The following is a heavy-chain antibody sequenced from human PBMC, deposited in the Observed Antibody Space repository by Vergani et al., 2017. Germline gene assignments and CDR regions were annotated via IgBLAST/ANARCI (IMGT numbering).Heavy chain of an antibody. CDR2: ISYDGSNK. J-gene: IGHJ4*02. CDR3: AKERRWLQYTTPGGFDY. Sequence: VQLLESGGGLVQPGGSLRLSCAASGFTFSSYAMHWVRQAPGKGLEWVAVISYDGSNKYYADSVKGRFTISRDNSKNTLYLQMNSLRAEDTAVYYCAKERRWLQYTTPGGFDYWGQGTLVTVSS. CDR1: GFTFSSYA. D-gene: IGHD5-24*01. V-gene: IGHV3-30-3*01.